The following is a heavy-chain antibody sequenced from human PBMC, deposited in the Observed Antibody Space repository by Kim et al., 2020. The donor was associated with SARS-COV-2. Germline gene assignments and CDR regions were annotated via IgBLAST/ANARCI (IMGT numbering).Heavy chain of an antibody. V-gene: IGHV3-23*01. CDR3: AGDPPPHTSGLDY. D-gene: IGHD6-19*01. J-gene: IGHJ4*02. Sequence: YEDSVKGRFTIPSDNSKTTLYLEISSLRAEDTTEYYCAGDPPPHTSGLDYWGQGTLVTVSS.